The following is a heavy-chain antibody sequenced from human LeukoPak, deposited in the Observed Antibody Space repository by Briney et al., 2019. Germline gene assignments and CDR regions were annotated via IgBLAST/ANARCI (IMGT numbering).Heavy chain of an antibody. CDR1: GGSISSSSCY. Sequence: SETLSLTCTVSGGSISSSSCYRGWIRQPPGKGLEWIGSIYYSGSTYYNPSLKSRVTISVDTSKNQFSLKLSSVTAADTAVYYCASRGDPGDYWGQGTLVTVSS. V-gene: IGHV4-39*01. J-gene: IGHJ4*02. D-gene: IGHD2-21*02. CDR3: ASRGDPGDY. CDR2: IYYSGST.